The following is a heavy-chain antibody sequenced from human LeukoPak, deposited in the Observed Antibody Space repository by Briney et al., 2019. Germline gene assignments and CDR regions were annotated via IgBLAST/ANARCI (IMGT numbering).Heavy chain of an antibody. J-gene: IGHJ5*02. Sequence: PSQTLSLTCTVSGGSISSGSCYWSWIRQPAGKGLEWIGRIYTSGSTNYNPSLKSRVTISVDTSKNQFSLKLGSVTAADTAVYYCARLTGTWFDPWLEGTQVTVSS. D-gene: IGHD3-10*01. CDR3: ARLTGTWFDP. V-gene: IGHV4-61*02. CDR1: GGSISSGSCY. CDR2: IYTSGST.